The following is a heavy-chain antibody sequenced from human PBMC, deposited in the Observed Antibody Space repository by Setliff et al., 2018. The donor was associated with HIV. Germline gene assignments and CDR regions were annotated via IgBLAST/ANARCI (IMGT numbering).Heavy chain of an antibody. V-gene: IGHV5-51*01. D-gene: IGHD1-20*01. J-gene: IGHJ6*02. CDR1: GYSFTSYW. CDR3: ASSITVAGGRSFYYYAMDV. Sequence: GESLKISCKASGYSFTSYWIGWVRQMPGKGLEWMGIINPGDSDIRYSPSFRGQVTVSVDKSINTAYLQWSSLKASDTAMYYCASSITVAGGRSFYYYAMDVWGQGTTVTVSS. CDR2: INPGDSDI.